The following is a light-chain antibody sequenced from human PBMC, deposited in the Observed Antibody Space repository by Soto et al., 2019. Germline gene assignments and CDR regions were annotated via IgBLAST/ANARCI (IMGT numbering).Light chain of an antibody. CDR1: QGISSA. CDR2: DAS. Sequence: AIQLTQSPSSLSASVGDRVTISCRASQGISSALAWYQQKPGKAPKILIYDASSLESGVPSRFSGSGAGTDCTRTISSLQHEDVETYYCQQFNKYTRTFGQGTQVDIK. CDR3: QQFNKYTRT. J-gene: IGKJ1*01. V-gene: IGKV1D-13*01.